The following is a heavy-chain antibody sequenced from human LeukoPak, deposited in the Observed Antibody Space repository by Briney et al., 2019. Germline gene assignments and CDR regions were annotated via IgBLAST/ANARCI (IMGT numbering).Heavy chain of an antibody. D-gene: IGHD2-2*01. CDR1: GFTFSSYW. CDR3: ARDQRYCSSSSCPWEPFDY. CDR2: IKQDGSEK. Sequence: GGSLRLSCAASGFTFSSYWMSWVRQAPGKGLEWVANIKQDGSEKDYVDSVKGRFTISRDNAKNSLYLQMNSLRAEDTAVYYCARDQRYCSSSSCPWEPFDYWGQGTLVTVSS. J-gene: IGHJ4*02. V-gene: IGHV3-7*05.